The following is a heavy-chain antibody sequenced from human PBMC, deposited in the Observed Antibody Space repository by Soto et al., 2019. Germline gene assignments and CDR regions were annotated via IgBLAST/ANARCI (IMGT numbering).Heavy chain of an antibody. CDR1: GGSISSSSYY. CDR2: IYYSGST. D-gene: IGHD1-1*01. J-gene: IGHJ6*03. V-gene: IGHV4-39*01. CDR3: ASVGTGNHYYYMDV. Sequence: TSETLSLTCTVSGGSISSSSYYWGWIRQPPGKGLEWIGSIYYSGSTYYNTSLKSRVTISVDTSKNQFSLKLSSVTAADTAVYYCASVGTGNHYYYMDVWGKGTTVTVSS.